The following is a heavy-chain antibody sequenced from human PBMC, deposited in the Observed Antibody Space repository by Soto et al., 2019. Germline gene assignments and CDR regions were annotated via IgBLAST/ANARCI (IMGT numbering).Heavy chain of an antibody. Sequence: SDTLSLTCTVSGGSVSSGSYYWSWIRQHPGKGLEWIGYIYYSGSTYYNPSLKSRVTISVDTSKNQFSLKLSSVTAADTAVYYCARVDYGDYVYFQHWGQGTLVTVSS. CDR1: GGSVSSGSYY. V-gene: IGHV4-31*03. J-gene: IGHJ1*01. CDR3: ARVDYGDYVYFQH. CDR2: IYYSGST. D-gene: IGHD4-17*01.